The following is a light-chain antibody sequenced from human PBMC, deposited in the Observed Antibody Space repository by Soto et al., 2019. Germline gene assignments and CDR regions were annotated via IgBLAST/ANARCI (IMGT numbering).Light chain of an antibody. CDR2: AAS. CDR3: QESATTRWA. V-gene: IGKV1-8*01. J-gene: IGKJ1*01. CDR1: QGISSY. Sequence: AIRMTQSPSSLSASTGDRVTITCRASQGISSYLAWYQQKPGKAPKLLIYAASTLQSGVSSRFSGSGSGTDFTLTISSLHPEDFATFYCQESATTRWAFGQGTKVDIK.